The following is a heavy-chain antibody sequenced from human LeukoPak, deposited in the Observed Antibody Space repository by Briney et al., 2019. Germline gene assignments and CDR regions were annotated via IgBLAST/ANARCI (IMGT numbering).Heavy chain of an antibody. CDR2: IWYDGSNK. V-gene: IGHV3-33*08. CDR1: GFTFSHAW. D-gene: IGHD2-15*01. Sequence: GGSLRLSCAASGFTFSHAWMHWVRQAPGKGLEWVAVIWYDGSNKYYADSVKGRFTISRDNSKNTLYLQMNSLRAEDTAVYYCAREEVVDKDAFDIWGQGTMVTVSS. CDR3: AREEVVDKDAFDI. J-gene: IGHJ3*02.